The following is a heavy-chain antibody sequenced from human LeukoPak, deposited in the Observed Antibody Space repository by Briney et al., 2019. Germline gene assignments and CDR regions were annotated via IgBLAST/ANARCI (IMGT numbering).Heavy chain of an antibody. V-gene: IGHV3-21*01. CDR3: ARDRNYYGSGSYYNVDY. CDR1: GFTCSSYS. J-gene: IGHJ4*02. D-gene: IGHD3-10*01. CDR2: ISSSSSYI. Sequence: SGGSLRLXCAASGFTCSSYSMNWVRQAPGKGLEWVSSISSSSSYIYYADSVKGRFTISRDNAKNSLYLQMNSLRAEDTAVYYCARDRNYYGSGSYYNVDYWGQGTLVTVSS.